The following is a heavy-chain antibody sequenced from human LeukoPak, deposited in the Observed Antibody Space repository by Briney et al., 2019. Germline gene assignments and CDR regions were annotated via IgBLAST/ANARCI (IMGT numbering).Heavy chain of an antibody. V-gene: IGHV4-59*12. CDR2: ISYSGST. J-gene: IGHJ4*02. CDR3: ARGAGDYYGSGSYNY. Sequence: SETLSLTCTVSGGTISNYYWNWIRQPPGKGLEWIGYISYSGSTNYNPSLKSRVTISVDTSKNQFSLKLSSATAADTAVYYCARGAGDYYGSGSYNYWGQGTLVTVSS. D-gene: IGHD3-10*01. CDR1: GGTISNYY.